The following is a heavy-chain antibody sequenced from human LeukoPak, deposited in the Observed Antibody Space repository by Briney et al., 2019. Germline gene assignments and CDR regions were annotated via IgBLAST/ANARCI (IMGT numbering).Heavy chain of an antibody. CDR1: GGSISSGDYY. D-gene: IGHD4-17*01. Sequence: SQTLSLTCTVSGGSISSGDYYWSWIRQPPGKGLEWIGYIYYSGSTYYNPSLKSRVTISIQTSKNQFSLKLTSVTAADTAVYYCAGDYGDLLTGIRFDTWGQGTLVTVSS. V-gene: IGHV4-30-4*01. J-gene: IGHJ5*02. CDR3: AGDYGDLLTGIRFDT. CDR2: IYYSGST.